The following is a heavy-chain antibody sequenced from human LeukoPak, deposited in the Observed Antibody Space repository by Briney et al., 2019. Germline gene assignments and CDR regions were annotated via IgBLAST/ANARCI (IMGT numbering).Heavy chain of an antibody. CDR2: FDPEDGET. J-gene: IGHJ4*02. V-gene: IGHV1-24*01. CDR1: GYTLTELS. Sequence: ASVKVSCKVSGYTLTELSMHWVRQAPGKGLEWMGGFDPEDGETIYAQKSQGRVTMTEDTSTDTAYMELSSLRSEDTAVYYCATAAGFGEFYYFDYWGQGTLVTVSS. CDR3: ATAAGFGEFYYFDY. D-gene: IGHD3-10*01.